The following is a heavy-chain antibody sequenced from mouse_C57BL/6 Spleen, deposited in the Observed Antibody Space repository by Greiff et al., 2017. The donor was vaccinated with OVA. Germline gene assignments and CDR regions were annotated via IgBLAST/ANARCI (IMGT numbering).Heavy chain of an antibody. Sequence: QVQLQQPGAELVRPGSSVKLSCKASGYTFTSYWMDWVKQRPGQGLEWIGNIYPSDSETHYNQKFKDKATLTVDKSSSTAYMQLSSLTSEDSAVYYCARGLGTVGGPADWGQGTLVTVSA. J-gene: IGHJ3*01. CDR2: IYPSDSET. V-gene: IGHV1-61*01. D-gene: IGHD1-1*01. CDR1: GYTFTSYW. CDR3: ARGLGTVGGPAD.